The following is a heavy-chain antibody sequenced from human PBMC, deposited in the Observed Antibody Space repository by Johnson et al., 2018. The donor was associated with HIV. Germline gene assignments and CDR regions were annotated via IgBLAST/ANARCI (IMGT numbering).Heavy chain of an antibody. CDR2: ISYDGSNK. Sequence: QVQLVESGGGVVQPGRSLRLSCAASGFTFSSYAMHWVRQAPGKGLEWVAVISYDGSNKYYADSVKGRFTISRDNSKNTLYLQMNSLGAGDTAVYYCAKDSMGYNWNQFEAFDIWGQGTMVTVSS. J-gene: IGHJ3*02. D-gene: IGHD1-20*01. CDR1: GFTFSSYA. V-gene: IGHV3-30*04. CDR3: AKDSMGYNWNQFEAFDI.